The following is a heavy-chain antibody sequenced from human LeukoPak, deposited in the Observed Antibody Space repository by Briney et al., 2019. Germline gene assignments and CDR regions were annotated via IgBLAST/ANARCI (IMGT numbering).Heavy chain of an antibody. D-gene: IGHD2-2*01. V-gene: IGHV4-31*03. CDR3: ARDAGGPYCSSTSCPNWFDP. J-gene: IGHJ5*02. Sequence: PSETLSLTCTVSGSSISSGGYYWSWIRQHPGKGLEWIGYIYYSGSTYYNPSLKSRVTISVDTSKNQFSLKLSSVTAADTAVYYCARDAGGPYCSSTSCPNWFDPWGQGTLVTVSS. CDR1: GSSISSGGYY. CDR2: IYYSGST.